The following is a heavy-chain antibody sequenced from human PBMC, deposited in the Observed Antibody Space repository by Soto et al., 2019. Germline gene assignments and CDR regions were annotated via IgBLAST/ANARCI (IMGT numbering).Heavy chain of an antibody. CDR1: GGSISSGGYY. V-gene: IGHV4-31*03. CDR3: ARIYGPGRYSGYVGFDY. J-gene: IGHJ4*02. Sequence: SETLSLTCTVSGGSISSGGYYWSWIRQHPGKGLEWIGYIYYSGSTYYNPSLKSRVTISVDTSKNQFSLKLSSVTAADTAVYYCARIYGPGRYSGYVGFDYWGQGTLVTVSS. D-gene: IGHD5-12*01. CDR2: IYYSGST.